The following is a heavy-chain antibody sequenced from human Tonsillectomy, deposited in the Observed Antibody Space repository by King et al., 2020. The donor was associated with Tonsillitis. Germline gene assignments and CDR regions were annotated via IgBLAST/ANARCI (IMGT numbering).Heavy chain of an antibody. J-gene: IGHJ4*02. CDR2: IRSKAYGGTT. D-gene: IGHD3-10*01. CDR3: SKGLISIVRGGIVSGLDY. CDR1: GFTFGDYA. Sequence: VQLVESGGGLVQPGRSLRLSCTASGFTFGDYAMSWVRQAPGKGLEWVGFIRSKAYGGTTEYAASVKGRFTISRDDSKSIAYLQMNSLKTEDTAVYYCSKGLISIVRGGIVSGLDYWGQGTLVTVS. V-gene: IGHV3-49*04.